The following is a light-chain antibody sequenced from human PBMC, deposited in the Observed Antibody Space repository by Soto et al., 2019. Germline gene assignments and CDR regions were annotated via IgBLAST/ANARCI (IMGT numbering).Light chain of an antibody. V-gene: IGKV1-5*01. Sequence: MQMNHGRSILPPSVSDGVPITCRASQSISSWLAWYQQKPGKAPKLLIYDASSLESGVPSRFSGSGSGTEFTLTISSLQPDDFATYYCQQYNSYPGTFGQGTKVDTK. CDR3: QQYNSYPGT. CDR2: DAS. J-gene: IGKJ1*01. CDR1: QSISSW.